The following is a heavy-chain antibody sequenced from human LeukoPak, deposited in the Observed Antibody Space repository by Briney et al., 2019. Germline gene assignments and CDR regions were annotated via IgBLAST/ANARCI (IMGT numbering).Heavy chain of an antibody. CDR3: VKDNGRWFDP. J-gene: IGHJ5*02. Sequence: PSKTLSLTCTVSGGSMRSNYWSLIRQPPGKGLEWIGNIYYSGNTNYNPSLKSRVTISIDPSKGQFSLKLSSVTAADTAIYYCVKDNGRWFDPWGQGTLVIVSS. V-gene: IGHV4-59*01. D-gene: IGHD1-26*01. CDR1: GGSMRSNY. CDR2: IYYSGNT.